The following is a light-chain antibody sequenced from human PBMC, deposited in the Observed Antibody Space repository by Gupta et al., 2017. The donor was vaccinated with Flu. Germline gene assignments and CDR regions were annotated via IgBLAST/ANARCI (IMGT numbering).Light chain of an antibody. CDR3: SIYRRESTWV. V-gene: IGLV2-18*01. J-gene: IGLJ3*02. CDR1: SSDVGSYNL. Sequence: QSAHTQPPSVCGSPQESVTISCTRTSSDVGSYNLVSWYQQSPGTAPNLMIYEVSNRASGVPDRFSGSKSGNTASLNISGLQAEEEADYYCSIYRRESTWVFGGGTKVTVL. CDR2: EVS.